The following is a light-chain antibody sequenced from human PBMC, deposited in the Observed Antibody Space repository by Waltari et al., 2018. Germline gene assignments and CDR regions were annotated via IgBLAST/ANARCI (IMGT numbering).Light chain of an antibody. CDR3: CSYASTDSYV. J-gene: IGLJ1*01. V-gene: IGLV2-23*02. CDR1: SSDVGGYNA. Sequence: QSALTQPASVSGSPGQSITIPCTGTSSDVGGYNAVSWYQKHPGKAPKLMIYEVTNRPSGISYRFSGSKSGNTASLTISGLQAEDEADYYCCSYASTDSYVFGTGTKVTVL. CDR2: EVT.